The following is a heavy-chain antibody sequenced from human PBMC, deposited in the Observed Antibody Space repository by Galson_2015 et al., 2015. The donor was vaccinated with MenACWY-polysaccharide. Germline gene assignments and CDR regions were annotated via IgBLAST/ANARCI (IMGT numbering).Heavy chain of an antibody. Sequence: SLRLSCAGSGRTFSSYGMGWVRQAPGKGLEWVSGLSPTTGNTYYADSVRGRFTISRDNSKNTLYLQMDSLRAEDTALYYCAKGAAHYGSGNYYDYWGQGTQVTVSS. CDR3: AKGAAHYGSGNYYDY. D-gene: IGHD3-10*01. CDR1: GRTFSSYG. J-gene: IGHJ4*02. V-gene: IGHV3-23*01. CDR2: LSPTTGNT.